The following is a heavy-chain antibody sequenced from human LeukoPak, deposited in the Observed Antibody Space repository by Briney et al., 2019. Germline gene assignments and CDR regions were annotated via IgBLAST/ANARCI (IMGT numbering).Heavy chain of an antibody. D-gene: IGHD1-14*01. CDR1: GFPFSSYA. J-gene: IGHJ2*01. V-gene: IGHV3-23*01. CDR3: ASRGLQENQYWYFDL. CDR2: ISGDGATT. Sequence: GGSLRLSCAASGFPFSSYAMTWVRQAPGKGLEWVSSISGDGATTYHADSVKGRFTTSRDNAKNTVYLEISILGAEDTAVYYCASRGLQENQYWYFDLWGRGTLVTASS.